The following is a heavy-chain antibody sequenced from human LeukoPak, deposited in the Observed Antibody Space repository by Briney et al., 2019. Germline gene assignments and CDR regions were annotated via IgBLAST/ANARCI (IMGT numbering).Heavy chain of an antibody. D-gene: IGHD3-22*01. J-gene: IGHJ4*02. CDR2: ISYTSSFK. CDR1: AFSFRTYS. Sequence: GGSLRLSCAASAFSFRTYSMSWVRQAPGKGLEWVSSISYTSSFKYYADSVKGRFTISRDNAKNTLYLQMNSLRAEDTAVYYCAKKGYYDGSGYYMYYFDHWGQGTLVTVSS. CDR3: AKKGYYDGSGYYMYYFDH. V-gene: IGHV3-21*04.